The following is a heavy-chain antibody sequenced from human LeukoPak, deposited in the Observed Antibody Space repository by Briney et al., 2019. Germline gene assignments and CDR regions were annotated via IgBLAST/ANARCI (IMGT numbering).Heavy chain of an antibody. J-gene: IGHJ1*01. D-gene: IGHD2-2*01. V-gene: IGHV4-34*01. Sequence: SETLSLTCAVYGGSFSGYYWSWIRQPPGKGLEWIGEINHSGSTNYNPSLKSRVTISVDTSKNQFSLKLSSVTAADTAVYYCARPRNLGYCSSTSCHGEYFQHWGQGTLVTVSS. CDR3: ARPRNLGYCSSTSCHGEYFQH. CDR2: INHSGST. CDR1: GGSFSGYY.